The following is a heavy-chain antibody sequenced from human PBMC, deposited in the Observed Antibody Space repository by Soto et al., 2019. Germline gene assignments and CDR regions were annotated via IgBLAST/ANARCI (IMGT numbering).Heavy chain of an antibody. Sequence: EVQLVESGGGLVKPGGSLRLSCAASGFTFSSYSMNWVRQAPGKGLEWVSSISSSSSYIYYADSVRGRFTISRDNAKNSLYLQMNSLRAEDTAVYYCARDSYSSSWYYYGMDVWGQGTTVTVSS. CDR3: ARDSYSSSWYYYGMDV. V-gene: IGHV3-21*01. CDR2: ISSSSSYI. J-gene: IGHJ6*02. D-gene: IGHD6-13*01. CDR1: GFTFSSYS.